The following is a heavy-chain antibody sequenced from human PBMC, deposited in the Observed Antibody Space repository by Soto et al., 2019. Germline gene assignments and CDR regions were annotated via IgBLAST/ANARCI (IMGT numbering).Heavy chain of an antibody. CDR1: GFTFSSYS. V-gene: IGHV3-48*02. Sequence: VGSLRLSCAASGFTFSSYSMNWVRQAPGKGLEWVSYISSSSSTIYYADSVKGRFTISRDNAKNSLYLQMNSLRDEDTAVYYCARDTVMEWLLPLDYWGQGTLVTVSS. CDR3: ARDTVMEWLLPLDY. CDR2: ISSSSSTI. J-gene: IGHJ4*02. D-gene: IGHD3-3*01.